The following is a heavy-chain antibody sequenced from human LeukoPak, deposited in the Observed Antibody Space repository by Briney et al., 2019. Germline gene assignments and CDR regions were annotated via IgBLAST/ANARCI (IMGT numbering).Heavy chain of an antibody. CDR1: GGSISSGSYY. Sequence: SETLSLTCTVSGGSISSGSYYWSWIRQPAGKGLEWIGRIYTSGSTNYNPSLKSRVTISVDTSKNQFSLKLSSVTAADTAVYYCARTNTYYDFWSGYYPHYFDYWGQGTLVTVSS. D-gene: IGHD3-3*01. J-gene: IGHJ4*02. V-gene: IGHV4-61*02. CDR2: IYTSGST. CDR3: ARTNTYYDFWSGYYPHYFDY.